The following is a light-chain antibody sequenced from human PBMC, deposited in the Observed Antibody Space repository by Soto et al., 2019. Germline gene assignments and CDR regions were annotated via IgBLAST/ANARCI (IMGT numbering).Light chain of an antibody. V-gene: IGLV2-14*01. CDR2: DVT. J-gene: IGLJ1*01. CDR3: SSYISSSAYV. Sequence: QSALTQPASVSGSPGQSITISCTGTSSDVGGYNYISWYQQHPDKAPKLLIYDVTNRPSGVSTRFSGSNSGNTASLTSSGIQAEDEADYYGSSYISSSAYVFGTGTKLTVL. CDR1: SSDVGGYNY.